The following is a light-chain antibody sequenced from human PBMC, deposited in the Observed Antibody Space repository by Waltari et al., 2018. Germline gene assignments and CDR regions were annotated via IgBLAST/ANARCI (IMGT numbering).Light chain of an antibody. V-gene: IGLV4-69*01. CDR1: SGHSSYA. CDR3: QTWDTGTHVV. J-gene: IGLJ2*01. Sequence: SASLGASVKLTCTLSSGHSSYAIAWHQQQPEKGPRYLMKVSSAGSHQKGDGIPDRFSGSSSGTERYLTISSVQSEDEADYYCQTWDTGTHVVFGGGTKLTVL. CDR2: VSSAGSH.